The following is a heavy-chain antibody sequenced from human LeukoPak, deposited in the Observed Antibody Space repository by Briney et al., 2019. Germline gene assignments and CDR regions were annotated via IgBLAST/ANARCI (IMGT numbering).Heavy chain of an antibody. CDR3: ARGSGAAAGFLDY. Sequence: GRSLRLSCVASRFTFSSFAMHWVRQVPGRGLEWVAVAPFDGSDKYYADSVKGRYTISRDDSMSTLYLQMNSLTTEDTAVYYCARGSGAAAGFLDYWGQGALVTVSS. V-gene: IGHV3-30*04. D-gene: IGHD6-13*01. CDR2: APFDGSDK. J-gene: IGHJ4*02. CDR1: RFTFSSFA.